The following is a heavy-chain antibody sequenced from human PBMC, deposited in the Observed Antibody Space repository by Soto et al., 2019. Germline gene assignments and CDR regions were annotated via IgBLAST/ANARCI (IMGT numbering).Heavy chain of an antibody. CDR1: GFTFSDYY. V-gene: IGHV3-11*01. J-gene: IGHJ5*02. D-gene: IGHD6-13*01. CDR3: AATPSSSWYGRAYNWFDP. CDR2: ISSSGSTI. Sequence: GGSLRLSCAASGFTFSDYYMSWIRQAPGKGLEWVSYISSSGSTIYYADSVKGRFTISRDNAKNSLYLQMNSLRAEDTAVYYCAATPSSSWYGRAYNWFDPWGQGTLVTVSS.